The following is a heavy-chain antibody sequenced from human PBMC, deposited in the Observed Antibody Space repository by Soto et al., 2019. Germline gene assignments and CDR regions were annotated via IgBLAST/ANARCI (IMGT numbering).Heavy chain of an antibody. Sequence: EVQLVESGGGLIQPGGSLRLSCAASGFTVSSNYMSWVRQAPGKGLEWVSVIYSGGSTYYADSVKGRFTISRDNSKNTLYLQMNSLRAEDTAVYYCARGSGVVVHYYYYGMDVWGQGTTVTVSS. J-gene: IGHJ6*02. CDR1: GFTVSSNY. D-gene: IGHD2-2*01. V-gene: IGHV3-53*01. CDR3: ARGSGVVVHYYYYGMDV. CDR2: IYSGGST.